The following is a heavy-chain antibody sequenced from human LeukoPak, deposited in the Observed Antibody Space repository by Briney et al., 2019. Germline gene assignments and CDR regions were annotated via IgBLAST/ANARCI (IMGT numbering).Heavy chain of an antibody. CDR3: ARLSTVTTSFDY. CDR2: IYTSGST. J-gene: IGHJ4*02. V-gene: IGHV4-4*07. D-gene: IGHD4-11*01. CDR1: GGSISGYY. Sequence: SETLSLTCTVSGGSISGYYWSWIRQPAGKGLEWIGRIYTSGSTNYNPSLKSRVTMSVDTSKNQFSLKLSSVTAADTAVYYCARLSTVTTSFDYWGQGTLVTVSS.